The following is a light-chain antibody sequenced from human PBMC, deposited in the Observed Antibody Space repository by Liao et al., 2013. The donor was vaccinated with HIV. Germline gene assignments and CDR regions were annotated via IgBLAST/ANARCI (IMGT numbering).Light chain of an antibody. Sequence: SYELTQPPSVSVSPGQTASLTCSGDKLGDKYASWYQQKPGQSPVLLIYQDDKRPSTIPERFSGSNSGNTATLTITGTQALDEADYFCQAWDRGADVVFGGGTKLTVL. V-gene: IGLV3-1*01. CDR2: QDD. J-gene: IGLJ2*01. CDR1: KLGDKY. CDR3: QAWDRGADVV.